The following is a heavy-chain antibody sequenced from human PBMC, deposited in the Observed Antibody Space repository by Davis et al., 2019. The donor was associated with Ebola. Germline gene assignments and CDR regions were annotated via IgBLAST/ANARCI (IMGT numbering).Heavy chain of an antibody. CDR1: GFTVSSNY. D-gene: IGHD2-15*01. CDR3: ARERGVVYFDY. CDR2: ISSSSSYI. J-gene: IGHJ4*02. Sequence: GESLKISCAASGFTVSSNYMSWVRQAPGKGLEWVSSISSSSSYIYYADSVKGRFTISRDNAKNSLYLQMNSLRAEDTAVYYCARERGVVYFDYWGQGTLVTVSS. V-gene: IGHV3-21*01.